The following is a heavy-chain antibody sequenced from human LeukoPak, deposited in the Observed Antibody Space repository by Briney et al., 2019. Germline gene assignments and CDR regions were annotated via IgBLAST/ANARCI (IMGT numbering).Heavy chain of an antibody. CDR3: ARERRGYYYYYMDV. CDR1: GGSISSGSYY. CDR2: IYTSGST. V-gene: IGHV4-61*02. D-gene: IGHD1-1*01. J-gene: IGHJ6*03. Sequence: SETLSLTCTVSGGSISSGSYYWSWIRQPAGKGLERIGRIYTSGSTNYNPSLKSQVTISVDTSKNQFSLKLSSVTAADTAVYYCARERRGYYYYYMDVWGKGTTVTVSS.